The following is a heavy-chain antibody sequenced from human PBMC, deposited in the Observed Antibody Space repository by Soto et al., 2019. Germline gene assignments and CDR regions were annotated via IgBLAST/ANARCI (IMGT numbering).Heavy chain of an antibody. CDR3: ARNKPEILVEMATIIGYYYGMDV. CDR1: GGSISSYY. Sequence: PSETLSLTCTVSGGSISSYYWSWIRQPPGKGLEWIGYIYYSGSTNYNPSLKSRVTISVDTSKNQFSLKLSSVTAADTAVYYCARNKPEILVEMATIIGYYYGMDVWGQGTTVTVSS. CDR2: IYYSGST. V-gene: IGHV4-59*01. J-gene: IGHJ6*02. D-gene: IGHD5-12*01.